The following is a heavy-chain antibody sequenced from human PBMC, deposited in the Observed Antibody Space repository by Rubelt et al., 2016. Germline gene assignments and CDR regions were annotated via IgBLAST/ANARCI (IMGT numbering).Heavy chain of an antibody. Sequence: QVQLVQSGAEVKKPGASVKISCKASAYTFTAYFIHWVRQAPGQGLEWMGRVNPNSGGTSYAQKFQDRVTMTRDTSITTAYMELSRLGSDATAVYFCAREIRGTAVAVDYWGQGTLVTVSS. CDR3: AREIRGTAVAVDY. CDR1: AYTFTAYF. D-gene: IGHD6-19*01. J-gene: IGHJ4*02. CDR2: VNPNSGGT. V-gene: IGHV1-2*06.